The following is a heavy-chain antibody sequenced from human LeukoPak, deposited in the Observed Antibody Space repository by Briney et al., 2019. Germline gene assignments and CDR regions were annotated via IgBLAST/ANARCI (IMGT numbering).Heavy chain of an antibody. V-gene: IGHV3-21*01. CDR2: ISSTGSYI. J-gene: IGHJ4*02. CDR3: ARGGTPITIFGVVPYFDY. CDR1: GFTFSRDS. D-gene: IGHD3-3*01. Sequence: GGSLRLSCAASGFTFSRDSMNWVRQAPGKGLEWVSSISSTGSYIYYTDSVKGRFTISRDDAKNSLYLQMNSLRAEDTAVYYCARGGTPITIFGVVPYFDYWAQGTLVTVSS.